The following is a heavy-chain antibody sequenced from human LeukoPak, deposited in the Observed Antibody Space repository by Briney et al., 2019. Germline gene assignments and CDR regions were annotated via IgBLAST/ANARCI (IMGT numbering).Heavy chain of an antibody. CDR2: IYYGGST. CDR1: GGSISSYY. D-gene: IGHD5-18*01. V-gene: IGHV4-59*01. Sequence: PSETLSLTCTVSGGSISSYYWSWIRQPPGKGLEWIGYIYYGGSTNYNPSLKSRVTISVDTSKNQFSLKLSSVTAADTAVYYCARGTGYSYGFDYWGQGTLVTVSS. CDR3: ARGTGYSYGFDY. J-gene: IGHJ4*02.